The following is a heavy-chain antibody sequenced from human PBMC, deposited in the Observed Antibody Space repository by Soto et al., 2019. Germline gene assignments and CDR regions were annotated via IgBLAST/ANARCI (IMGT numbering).Heavy chain of an antibody. CDR1: GCIFSTYS. CDR2: VSPSGDST. Sequence: GGSLRLSCEASGCIFSTYSMTWVRQVPGKGLEWVAAVSPSGDSTYYADSLKGRLTISRDNSKNTVFLQMNSLSADDTGLYYCVKAPDVWGQGISVTVSS. V-gene: IGHV3-23*01. J-gene: IGHJ6*02. CDR3: VKAPDV.